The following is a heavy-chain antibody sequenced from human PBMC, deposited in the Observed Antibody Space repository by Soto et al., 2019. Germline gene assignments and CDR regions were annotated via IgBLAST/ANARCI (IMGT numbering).Heavy chain of an antibody. CDR1: GGSISSSSYY. CDR3: AGGDYFHSSGYYFYYYCMDV. D-gene: IGHD3-22*01. Sequence: SETLSLPCTVSGGSISSSSYYWGWIRQPPGKELEWIGNVYYGGSTYYNPSLKSRVTISVETSKSQFSLKLSSVTAADTAVYYCAGGDYFHSSGYYFYYYCMDVWGKGTTVTVSS. CDR2: VYYGGST. V-gene: IGHV4-39*01. J-gene: IGHJ6*03.